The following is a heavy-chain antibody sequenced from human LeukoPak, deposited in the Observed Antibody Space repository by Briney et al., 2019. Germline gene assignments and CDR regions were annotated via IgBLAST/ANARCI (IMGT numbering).Heavy chain of an antibody. CDR3: AKVDHCYDSSGYREYYFDY. J-gene: IGHJ4*02. D-gene: IGHD3-22*01. CDR2: ISYDGSNK. CDR1: GFTFSSYG. Sequence: GGSLRLSCAASGFTFSSYGMHWVRQAPGKGLEWVAVISYDGSNKYYADSVKGRFTISRDNSKNTLYLQMNSLRAEDTAVYYCAKVDHCYDSSGYREYYFDYWGQGTLVTVSS. V-gene: IGHV3-30*18.